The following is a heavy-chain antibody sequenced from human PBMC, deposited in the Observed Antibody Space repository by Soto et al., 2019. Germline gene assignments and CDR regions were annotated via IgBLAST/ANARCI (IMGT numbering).Heavy chain of an antibody. CDR2: MYYNVGT. J-gene: IGHJ5*02. CDR1: GSSISSCGFY. V-gene: IGHV4-39*01. Sequence: PSETLSLTCIVSGSSISSCGFYWGWLRQPPGKGLEWIASMYYNVGTYYNPSHKSRVTISVDTSANQFSLKVSSGTAADTDVYYCARLPSRHWVDDWGQGTLVTVSS. CDR3: ARLPSRHWVDD.